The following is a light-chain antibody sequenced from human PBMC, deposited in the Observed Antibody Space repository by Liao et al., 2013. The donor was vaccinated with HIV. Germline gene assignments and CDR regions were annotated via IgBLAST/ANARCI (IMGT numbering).Light chain of an antibody. V-gene: IGLV3-21*01. Sequence: SYELTQPPSVSVAPGKTARITCGGNNIGSKSVHWYQQRPGQSPLLVIYEDSKRPSGIPGRFSGSNSGNTATLAISGAQAMDEADYYCQAWDIGTGVFGTGTKVTV. CDR1: NIGSKS. CDR2: EDS. CDR3: QAWDIGTGV. J-gene: IGLJ1*01.